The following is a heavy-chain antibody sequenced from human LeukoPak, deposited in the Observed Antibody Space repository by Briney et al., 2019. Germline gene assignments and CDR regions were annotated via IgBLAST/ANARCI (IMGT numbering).Heavy chain of an antibody. Sequence: ASVKVSCKASGYTFTSKYMHWVRQAPGQGLQWMGIIDPNGGSTGYAQTSQGRVTMSSDTSTSTFYMELSSLKSEDTAVYYCARDKIRAYSGYVLDSWGQGTLVTVSS. CDR2: IDPNGGST. CDR3: ARDKIRAYSGYVLDS. CDR1: GYTFTSKY. J-gene: IGHJ4*02. V-gene: IGHV1-46*01. D-gene: IGHD6-25*01.